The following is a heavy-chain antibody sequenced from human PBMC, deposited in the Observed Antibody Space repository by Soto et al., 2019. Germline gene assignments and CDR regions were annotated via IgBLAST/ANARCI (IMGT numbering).Heavy chain of an antibody. CDR1: GFTFSSHW. V-gene: IGHV3-74*01. Sequence: GGSLRLSFAPSGFTFSSHWLNWVPQAPGKGLVWVSRISGDGRTTSHADSVKGRFTISRDNPMNTLYLQMNSLRAEDTAVYYCARGVPNCSSSSCYFDFWGQGILVTVSS. CDR3: ARGVPNCSSSSCYFDF. CDR2: ISGDGRTT. J-gene: IGHJ4*02. D-gene: IGHD2-2*01.